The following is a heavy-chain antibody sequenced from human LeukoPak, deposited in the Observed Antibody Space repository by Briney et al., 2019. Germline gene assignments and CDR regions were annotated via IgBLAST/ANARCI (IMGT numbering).Heavy chain of an antibody. D-gene: IGHD3-10*01. CDR2: ISSSEST. J-gene: IGHJ4*02. CDR1: GGSISSFSYY. V-gene: IGHV4-39*01. CDR3: ARRYYGSLSYPAYFDY. Sequence: SETLSLTCTVSGGSISSFSYYWEWVRQPPGLGLEWIGSISSSESTYYNPSLKSRTTMSVDTSKNQFSLRLNSLPAADTAVYYCARRYYGSLSYPAYFDYWGQGTLVTVSS.